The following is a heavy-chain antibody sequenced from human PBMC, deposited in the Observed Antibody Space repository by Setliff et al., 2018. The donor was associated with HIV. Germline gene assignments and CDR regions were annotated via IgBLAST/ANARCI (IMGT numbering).Heavy chain of an antibody. Sequence: SETLSLTCTVSGGSSSSGVYSWSWIRQHPGKGLEWIGYIYYSGSTYYNPSLKSRVTISVYTSKNQFSLKLNSVTAADTAVYYCARASPHNNYWGHGTLVTVSS. D-gene: IGHD2-21*01. CDR2: IYYSGST. CDR1: GGSSSSGVYS. J-gene: IGHJ4*01. CDR3: ARASPHNNY. V-gene: IGHV4-31*03.